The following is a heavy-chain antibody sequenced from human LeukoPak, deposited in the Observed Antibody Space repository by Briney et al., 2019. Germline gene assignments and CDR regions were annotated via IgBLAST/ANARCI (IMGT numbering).Heavy chain of an antibody. V-gene: IGHV3-21*01. CDR2: ISSSSSYI. CDR3: ARRRGYCSSTSCSEIDY. J-gene: IGHJ4*02. Sequence: PGGSLGLSCAASGFTFSSYSMNWVRQAPGKGLEWVSSISSSSSYIYYADSVKGRFTISRDNAKNSLYLQMNSLRAEDTAVYYCARRRGYCSSTSCSEIDYWGQGTLVTVSS. D-gene: IGHD2-2*01. CDR1: GFTFSSYS.